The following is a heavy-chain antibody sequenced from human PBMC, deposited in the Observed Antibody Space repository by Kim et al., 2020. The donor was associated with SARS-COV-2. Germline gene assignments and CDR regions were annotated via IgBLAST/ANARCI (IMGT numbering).Heavy chain of an antibody. CDR3: ARSYGNCYYGMDV. J-gene: IGHJ6*02. D-gene: IGHD3-16*01. Sequence: ASVKVSCKASGYFFSDYYIHWVRQAPGQGLEWMGRINPHTGGTQFAHNFQGRVTMTRDAYISTAYMEMSRLRSDDTAVFYCARSYGNCYYGMDVWGQGTTVTVSS. V-gene: IGHV1-2*06. CDR1: GYFFSDYY. CDR2: INPHTGGT.